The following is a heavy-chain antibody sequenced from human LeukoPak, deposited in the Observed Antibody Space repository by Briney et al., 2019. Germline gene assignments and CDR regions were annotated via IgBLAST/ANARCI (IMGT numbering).Heavy chain of an antibody. D-gene: IGHD6-13*01. J-gene: IGHJ4*02. CDR1: GYTLTELS. CDR3: ATGGGYSSSWYYFDY. Sequence: ASVKVSCKVSGYTLTELSMHWVRQAPGKGLEWMGGFDPEDGETIYVQKFQGRVTMTEDTSTDTAYMELSSLRSEDTAVYYCATGGGYSSSWYYFDYWGQGTLVTVSS. V-gene: IGHV1-24*01. CDR2: FDPEDGET.